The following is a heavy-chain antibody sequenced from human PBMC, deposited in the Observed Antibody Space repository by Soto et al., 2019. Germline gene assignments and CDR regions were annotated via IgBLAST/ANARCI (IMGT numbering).Heavy chain of an antibody. CDR2: IYPGDSDT. CDR3: ARRVGIAARPSYYYSYGMDV. CDR1: GYSFTSYW. J-gene: IGHJ6*02. D-gene: IGHD6-6*01. V-gene: IGHV5-51*01. Sequence: PGESLKISCKVSGYSFTSYWIGWVRQMPGKGLEWMGIIYPGDSDTRYSPSFQGQVTISADKSISTAYLQWSSLKASDTAMYYCARRVGIAARPSYYYSYGMDVCDQGTTVIVS.